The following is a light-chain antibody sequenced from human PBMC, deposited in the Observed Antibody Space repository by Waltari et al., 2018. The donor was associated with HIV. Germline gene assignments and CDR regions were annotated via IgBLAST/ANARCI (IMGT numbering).Light chain of an antibody. J-gene: IGLJ2*01. Sequence: QSALTQPASVSGSPGQSITISCTRTSSDVATYNLVSWYQQPPGKSPKLIIYEVSTRPSGVSDRFSGSKSGDTASLTISGLQAEDEADYYCCSYVSNVIFGGGTKLTVL. CDR2: EVS. V-gene: IGLV2-23*02. CDR3: CSYVSNVI. CDR1: SSDVATYNL.